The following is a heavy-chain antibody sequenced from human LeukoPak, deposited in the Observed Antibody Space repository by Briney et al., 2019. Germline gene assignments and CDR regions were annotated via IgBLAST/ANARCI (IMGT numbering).Heavy chain of an antibody. V-gene: IGHV4-59*12. CDR2: IYYSGST. D-gene: IGHD3-10*01. CDR3: ARDRSAAYYRDFFDY. Sequence: PSETLSLTCTVSGGSISSYYWSWIRQPPGKGLEWIGYIYYSGSTNYNPSLKSRVTISVDTSKNQFSLKLSSVTAADTAVYYCARDRSAAYYRDFFDYWGQGALVTVSS. CDR1: GGSISSYY. J-gene: IGHJ4*02.